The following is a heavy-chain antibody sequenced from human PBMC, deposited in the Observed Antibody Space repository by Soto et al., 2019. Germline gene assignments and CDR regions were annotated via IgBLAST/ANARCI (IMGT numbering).Heavy chain of an antibody. D-gene: IGHD3-22*01. CDR2: FDPEDGET. Sequence: AASVKVSCKVSGYTLTELSMHWVRQAPGKGLEWMGGFDPEDGETIYAQKFQGRVTMTTDTSTSTAYMELRSLRSDDTAVYYCARVRDYYDSSGYYVDYWGQGTLVTVSS. V-gene: IGHV1-24*01. CDR3: ARVRDYYDSSGYYVDY. CDR1: GYTLTELS. J-gene: IGHJ4*02.